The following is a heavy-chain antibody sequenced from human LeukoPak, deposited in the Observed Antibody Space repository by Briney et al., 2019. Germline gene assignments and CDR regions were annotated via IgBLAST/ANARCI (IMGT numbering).Heavy chain of an antibody. Sequence: SETLSLTCTVSGASIGSYYWSWIWQPPGKGLEWIGYFDDSGRTNYNPSLKSRVTTSVDTSKKQFSLKLKSVTAADTAVYYCARAQINTIFGVVSSLFFDYWGQGTLVTVSS. CDR2: FDDSGRT. CDR1: GASIGSYY. CDR3: ARAQINTIFGVVSSLFFDY. D-gene: IGHD3-3*01. V-gene: IGHV4-59*01. J-gene: IGHJ4*02.